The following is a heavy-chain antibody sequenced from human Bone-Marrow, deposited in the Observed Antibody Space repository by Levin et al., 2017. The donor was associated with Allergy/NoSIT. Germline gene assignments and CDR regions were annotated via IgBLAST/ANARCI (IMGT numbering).Heavy chain of an antibody. D-gene: IGHD2-15*01. J-gene: IGHJ1*01. V-gene: IGHV4-59*08. CDR2: IYSSGST. CDR3: ARQGLRSRRPAS. CDR1: GGPITSFF. Sequence: KSSETLSLTCTVSGGPITSFFWSWIRQPPGKGLEWIGYIYSSGSTNYNPSLESRVTISVDTSKNQFSVILRSVTAADTAIDYCARQGLRSRRPASWGQGALVTVSS.